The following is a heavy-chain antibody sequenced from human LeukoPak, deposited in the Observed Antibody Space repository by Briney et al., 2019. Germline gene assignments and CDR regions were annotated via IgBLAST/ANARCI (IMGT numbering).Heavy chain of an antibody. V-gene: IGHV3-30*18. CDR1: GFTFSKSW. CDR3: AKEPRGHFDFDF. D-gene: IGHD1-26*01. CDR2: ISYDRSNK. J-gene: IGHJ4*02. Sequence: GGSLRLSCAASGFTFSKSWMTWVRQAPGKGLEWVAVISYDRSNKYYADSVKGRFTMSGDNSKNTLYLQMNSLRAEDTAVYYCAKEPRGHFDFDFWGQGTLVTVSS.